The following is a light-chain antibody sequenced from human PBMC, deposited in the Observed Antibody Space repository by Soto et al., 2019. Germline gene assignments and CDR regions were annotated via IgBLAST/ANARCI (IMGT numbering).Light chain of an antibody. CDR3: QQRNSWPPIT. Sequence: IVLTQSPVTLSLSPGERPSLSCSASQSVRTYLAWYQVKPGQAPRLLIYDASSRASGVPARFSGSGSGTDFTLTISSLEPEDFALYYCQQRNSWPPITFGQGTRLEIK. CDR2: DAS. J-gene: IGKJ5*01. V-gene: IGKV3-11*01. CDR1: QSVRTY.